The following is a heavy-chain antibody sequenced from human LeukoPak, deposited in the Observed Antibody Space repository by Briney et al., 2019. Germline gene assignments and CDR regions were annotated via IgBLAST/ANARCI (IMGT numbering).Heavy chain of an antibody. CDR2: ISYDGSNK. Sequence: GGSLRLSCAASGFTFSSYAMHWVRQAPGKGLERVAVISYDGSNKYYADSVKGRFTISRDNSKNTLYLQMNSLRAEDTAVYYCARDRRWELPDYWGQGTLVTVSS. J-gene: IGHJ4*02. CDR3: ARDRRWELPDY. D-gene: IGHD1-26*01. V-gene: IGHV3-30-3*01. CDR1: GFTFSSYA.